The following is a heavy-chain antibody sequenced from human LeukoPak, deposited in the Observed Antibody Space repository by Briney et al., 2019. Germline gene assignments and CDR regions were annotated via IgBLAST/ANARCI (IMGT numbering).Heavy chain of an antibody. CDR3: AREVAVSYYYYYYYMDV. D-gene: IGHD6-19*01. CDR2: ISSSSSYI. Sequence: GGSLRLSCAASGFTFSRYSMNWVRQAPGKGLEWVSSISSSSSYIYYADSVKGRFTISRDNAKNSLYLQMNSLRAEDAAVYYCAREVAVSYYYYYYYMDVWGKGTTVTVSS. J-gene: IGHJ6*03. V-gene: IGHV3-21*01. CDR1: GFTFSRYS.